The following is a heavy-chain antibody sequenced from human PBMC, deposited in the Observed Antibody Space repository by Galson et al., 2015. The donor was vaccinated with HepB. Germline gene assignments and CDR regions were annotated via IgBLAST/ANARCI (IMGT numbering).Heavy chain of an antibody. CDR2: IKEDGTEK. V-gene: IGHV3-7*03. Sequence: LRLSCAVSGFTSSCCWMSWVRQAPGKGLEWVANIKEDGTEKYYVDSVEGRFIISRDNSKNSLYLQTNGLRAEDTAVYYCGSMFGGFDPWGQGTLVTVSS. CDR3: GSMFGGFDP. D-gene: IGHD3-10*02. CDR1: GFTSSCCW. J-gene: IGHJ5*02.